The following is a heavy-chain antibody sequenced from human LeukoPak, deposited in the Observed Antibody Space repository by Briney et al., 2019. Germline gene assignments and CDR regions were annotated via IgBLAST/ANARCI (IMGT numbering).Heavy chain of an antibody. V-gene: IGHV4-4*07. D-gene: IGHD2-2*02. J-gene: IGHJ5*02. CDR1: GGSISSYY. CDR3: ARDQKGYCSSTSCYKYNWFDP. Sequence: SETLSLTCTVSGGSISSYYWSWIRQPAGKGLEWIGRIYTSGCTNYNPSLKSRVTMSVDTSKNQFSLKLSSVTAADTAVYYCARDQKGYCSSTSCYKYNWFDPWGQGTLVTVSS. CDR2: IYTSGCT.